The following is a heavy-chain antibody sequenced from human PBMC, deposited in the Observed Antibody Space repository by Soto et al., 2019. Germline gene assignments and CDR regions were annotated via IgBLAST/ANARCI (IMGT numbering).Heavy chain of an antibody. V-gene: IGHV3-30-3*01. D-gene: IGHD3-3*01. CDR2: ISYDGSNK. J-gene: IGHJ6*02. Sequence: QVQLVESGGGVVQPGRSLRLSCAASGFTFSSYAMHWVRQAPGKGLEWVAVISYDGSNKYYADSVKGRFTISRDNSKNKLYLQMNSLRAEDTAVYYCARYDFGYGMDVWGQGTTVTVS. CDR1: GFTFSSYA. CDR3: ARYDFGYGMDV.